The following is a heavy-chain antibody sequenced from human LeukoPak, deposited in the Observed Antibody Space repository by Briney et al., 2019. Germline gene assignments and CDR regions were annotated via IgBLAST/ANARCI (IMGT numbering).Heavy chain of an antibody. J-gene: IGHJ4*02. CDR3: ARGPPLACYENNGYYFFDY. Sequence: PSETLSLTCAVYGGSFSGYYWSWIRQPPGKGLEWIGEMNHSGSTNYNPSLKSRVTISVDTSKNQFSLKLRSVTAADTAVYCCARGPPLACYENNGYYFFDYWGQGVLVTVSS. CDR1: GGSFSGYY. CDR2: MNHSGST. D-gene: IGHD3-22*01. V-gene: IGHV4-34*01.